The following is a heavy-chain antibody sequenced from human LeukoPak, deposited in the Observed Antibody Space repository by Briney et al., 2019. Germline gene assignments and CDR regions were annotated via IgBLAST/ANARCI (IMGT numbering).Heavy chain of an antibody. V-gene: IGHV1-69*04. CDR3: ARDNPPYCNGGSCYSY. Sequence: SVKVSCKASGGTFSSYALSWVRQAPGQGLEWMGRIIPILDIASYAQKFQDRVTITADESTGTAYMELSSLRSEDTAIYYCARDNPPYCNGGSCYSYWGQGTLATISS. CDR2: IIPILDIA. D-gene: IGHD2-15*01. J-gene: IGHJ4*02. CDR1: GGTFSSYA.